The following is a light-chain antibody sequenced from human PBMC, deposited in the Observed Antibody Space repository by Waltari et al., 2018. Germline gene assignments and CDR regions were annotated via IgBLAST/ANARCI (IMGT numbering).Light chain of an antibody. V-gene: IGKV1-5*03. J-gene: IGKJ3*01. Sequence: DIQMTQYPSTLSASVGDRVIITCRASQSISSWLAWYQEKPGKAPSLLIYKASNLQSGVPSRFSGSGSGTEFTLTISSVQPDDFATYYCQQYSRSSLFTFGPGTKVDVK. CDR3: QQYSRSSLFT. CDR2: KAS. CDR1: QSISSW.